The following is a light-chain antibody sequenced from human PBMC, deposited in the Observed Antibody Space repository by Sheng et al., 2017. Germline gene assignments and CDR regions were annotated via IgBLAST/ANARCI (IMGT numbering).Light chain of an antibody. CDR3: QSYDSSLSGYWV. V-gene: IGLV2-14*02. J-gene: IGLJ3*02. CDR2: DVS. CDR1: SSDIGSYNL. Sequence: QSALTQPASVSGSPGQSITISCTGTSSDIGSYNLVSWYQQHPGKAPKLMIYDVSKRPSGVSNRFSGSKSGTSASLAITGLQAEDEADYYCQSYDSSLSGYWVFGGGTKLTVL.